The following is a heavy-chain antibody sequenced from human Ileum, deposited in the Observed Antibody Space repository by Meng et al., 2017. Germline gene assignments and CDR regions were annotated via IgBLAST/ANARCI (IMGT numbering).Heavy chain of an antibody. J-gene: IGHJ4*02. D-gene: IGHD4-23*01. CDR3: ARHGGYYQDY. CDR1: GGSITTISY. V-gene: IGHV4-4*02. CDR2: IDHSGSP. Sequence: QVQLQESGQVWVKTSGTLSLTCAVSGGSITTISYWSCVRQSPEKGLEWIGQIDHSGSPYYNPSLKSRVTMSVDKSKSQVSLQLTSVTAADTAVYYCARHGGYYQDYWGQGTLVTVSS.